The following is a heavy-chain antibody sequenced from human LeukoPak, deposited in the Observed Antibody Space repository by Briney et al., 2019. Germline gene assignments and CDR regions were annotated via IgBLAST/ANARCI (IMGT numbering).Heavy chain of an antibody. J-gene: IGHJ4*02. CDR1: GGTFSSYA. CDR3: ARSDPSYCGGDCYAAFDY. D-gene: IGHD2-21*02. V-gene: IGHV1-69*13. CDR2: IIPIFGTA. Sequence: GASVKVSCKASGGTFSSYAISWVRQAPGQGLEWMGGIIPIFGTANHAQKFQGRVTITADESTSTAYMELSSLRSEDTAVYYCARSDPSYCGGDCYAAFDYWGQGTLVTVSS.